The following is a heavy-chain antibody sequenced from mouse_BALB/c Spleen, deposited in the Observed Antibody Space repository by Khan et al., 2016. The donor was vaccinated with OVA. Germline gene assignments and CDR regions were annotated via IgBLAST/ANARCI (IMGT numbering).Heavy chain of an antibody. CDR1: GFTFSDYY. V-gene: IGHV5-4*02. CDR3: ARGGYGSFAF. D-gene: IGHD2-14*01. CDR2: ISDGGNYT. J-gene: IGHJ3*01. Sequence: EVELVESGGGLVKPGGSLKLSCAASGFTFSDYYMYWVRQTPEKRLEWVATISDGGNYTSYPDSVKGRFTISRDNAKNNLYLQMSSLKSEATAMYYCARGGYGSFAFWGQGTLVTVSA.